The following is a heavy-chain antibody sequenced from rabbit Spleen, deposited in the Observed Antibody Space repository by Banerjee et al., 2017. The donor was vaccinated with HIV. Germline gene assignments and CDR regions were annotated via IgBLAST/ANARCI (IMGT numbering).Heavy chain of an antibody. CDR1: GIDFSSYFLDS. CDR3: ARDSGSSFSSYGMDL. CDR2: IDTGSSGFT. V-gene: IGHV1S40*01. J-gene: IGHJ6*01. D-gene: IGHD8-1*01. Sequence: QSLEESGGDLVKPEGSLTLTCTVSGIDFSSYFLDSMCWVRQAPGKGLEWIACIDTGSSGFTYFATWAKGRFTISKTSSTTVTLQMTSLTAADTATYFCARDSGSSFSSYGMDLWGPGTLVTVS.